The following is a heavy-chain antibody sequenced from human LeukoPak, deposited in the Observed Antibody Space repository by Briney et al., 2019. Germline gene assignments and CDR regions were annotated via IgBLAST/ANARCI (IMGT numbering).Heavy chain of an antibody. V-gene: IGHV4-34*01. Sequence: PSETLSLTCAVYGGSFSGYYWSWIRQPPGKGLEWIGEINHSGSTNYNPSLKSRVTISVDTSKNQFSLKLSSVTAADTAVYYCARRGLLRSPFDYWGQGTLVTVSS. CDR1: GGSFSGYY. J-gene: IGHJ4*02. CDR3: ARRGLLRSPFDY. CDR2: INHSGST. D-gene: IGHD4-17*01.